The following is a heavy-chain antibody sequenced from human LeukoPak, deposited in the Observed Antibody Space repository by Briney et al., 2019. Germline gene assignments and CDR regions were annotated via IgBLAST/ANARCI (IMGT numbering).Heavy chain of an antibody. Sequence: GGSLRLSCAASGFTFSSYAMSWVRQAPGKGLEWVSAISGSGGSTYYADSVKGRFTISRDNSKNTLYLQMNSLRAEDTAVYYCAKSADAYSGSYYYFDYWVQGTLVTVSS. CDR2: ISGSGGST. V-gene: IGHV3-23*01. D-gene: IGHD1-26*01. J-gene: IGHJ4*02. CDR1: GFTFSSYA. CDR3: AKSADAYSGSYYYFDY.